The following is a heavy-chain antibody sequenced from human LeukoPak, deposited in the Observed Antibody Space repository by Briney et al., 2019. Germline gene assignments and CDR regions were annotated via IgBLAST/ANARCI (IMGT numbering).Heavy chain of an antibody. V-gene: IGHV3-9*01. CDR2: ISWESGGI. CDR3: AKDTRLDSYYNMDV. J-gene: IGHJ6*03. D-gene: IGHD2-21*01. Sequence: GGSLRLSCAASGFTFDEYAMHWVRQAPGKGLEWVSGISWESGGIGYADSVKGRFTISRDDAKNSLYLQRNSLRAEDTAFYYCAKDTRLDSYYNMDVWGRGTTVTVSS. CDR1: GFTFDEYA.